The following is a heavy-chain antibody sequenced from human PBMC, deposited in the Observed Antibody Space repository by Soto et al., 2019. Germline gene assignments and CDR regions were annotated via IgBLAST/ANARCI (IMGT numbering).Heavy chain of an antibody. CDR3: ARGGSYYDSSGYYYGWFDP. CDR2: MNPNSGNT. V-gene: IGHV1-8*01. D-gene: IGHD3-22*01. Sequence: ASVKVSCKASGYTFTSYDINWVRQATGQGLEWMGWMNPNSGNTGYAQKFQGRVTMTRNTSISTAYMELSSLRSEDMAVYYCARGGSYYDSSGYYYGWFDPWGLGTLVTVSS. CDR1: GYTFTSYD. J-gene: IGHJ5*02.